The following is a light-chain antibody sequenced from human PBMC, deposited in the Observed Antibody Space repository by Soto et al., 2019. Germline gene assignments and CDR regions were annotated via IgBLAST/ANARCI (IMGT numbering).Light chain of an antibody. CDR2: DTS. V-gene: IGLV7-46*01. CDR1: TGAVTSNHH. CDR3: LLSYNAARV. J-gene: IGLJ2*01. Sequence: QAVVTQEPSLTVSPGGTVTLTCGSSTGAVTSNHHPYWLQQKAGQAPRTLIYDTSNKHSWTPARFSGSLLGDKAALTLSGAQPEDEAQYYCLLSYNAARVFGGGTKVTVL.